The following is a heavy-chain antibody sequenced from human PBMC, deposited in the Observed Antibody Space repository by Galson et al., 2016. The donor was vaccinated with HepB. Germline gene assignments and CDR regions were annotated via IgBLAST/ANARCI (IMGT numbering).Heavy chain of an antibody. V-gene: IGHV4-61*01. CDR2: IYYSGST. CDR3: ARDFIATDGKWFDP. CDR1: GASVSSGIYY. D-gene: IGHD6-13*01. J-gene: IGHJ5*02. Sequence: SETLSLTCSVSGASVSSGIYYWNWVRQPPGKGLEWIGNIYYSGSTNYNPSLKSRVTISVDTSKNQFSLKLTSVTAADTAIYYCARDFIATDGKWFDPWGQGTLVTVFS.